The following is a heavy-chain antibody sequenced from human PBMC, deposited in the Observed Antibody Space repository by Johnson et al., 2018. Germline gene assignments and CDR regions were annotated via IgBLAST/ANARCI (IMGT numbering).Heavy chain of an antibody. CDR1: GFTFSSYA. D-gene: IGHD2-2*01. J-gene: IGHJ6*02. Sequence: VQLVESGGGVVQXGRSXRLXCAASGFTFSSYAMSWVRQAPGKGLEWVSAISGSGGSTYYADSVKGRFTISRDNSKNTLYLQMNSLRAEDTAVYYCAKDPYCSSTSCLFYYYGMDVWGQGTTVTVSS. CDR3: AKDPYCSSTSCLFYYYGMDV. CDR2: ISGSGGST. V-gene: IGHV3-23*04.